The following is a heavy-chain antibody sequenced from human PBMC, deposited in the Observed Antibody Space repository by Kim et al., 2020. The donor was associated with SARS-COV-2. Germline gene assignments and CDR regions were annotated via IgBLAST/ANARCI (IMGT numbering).Heavy chain of an antibody. Sequence: SETLSLTCAVYGGSFSGYYWSWIRQPPGKGLEWIGEINHSGSTNYNPSLKSRVTISVDTSKNQFSLKLSSVTAADTAVYYCARAVRGSGWLQRPVGYGMDVWGQGTTVTVSS. CDR1: GGSFSGYY. CDR3: ARAVRGSGWLQRPVGYGMDV. J-gene: IGHJ6*02. V-gene: IGHV4-34*01. CDR2: INHSGST. D-gene: IGHD6-19*01.